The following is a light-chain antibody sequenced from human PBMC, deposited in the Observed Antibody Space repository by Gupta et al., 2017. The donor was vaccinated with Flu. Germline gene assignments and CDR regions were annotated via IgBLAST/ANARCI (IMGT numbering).Light chain of an antibody. CDR3: QQRSNWPPLT. CDR1: QSVSRY. CDR2: DAS. J-gene: IGKJ4*01. V-gene: IGKV3-11*01. Sequence: ATLSLSPGERATLSCRASQSVSRYLAWYQQKPGQAPRLLIYDASNRDTGIPARFSGSGSGTNFTLTISSREPEDFAVYYCQQRSNWPPLTFGGGTKVEIK.